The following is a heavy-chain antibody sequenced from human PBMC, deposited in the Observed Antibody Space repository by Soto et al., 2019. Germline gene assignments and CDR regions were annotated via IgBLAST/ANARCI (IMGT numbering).Heavy chain of an antibody. J-gene: IGHJ6*02. V-gene: IGHV3-53*02. Sequence: EVQLVETGGGLIQPGGSLRLSCAASGFTVSSNYMSWVRQAPGKGLEWVSVIYSGGSTYYADSVKGRFTISRDNSKNTLYLQMNRLRAEDTAVYYCARELLGYRMAPQRPAGMDVWGQGTTVTVSS. D-gene: IGHD2-2*01. CDR2: IYSGGST. CDR1: GFTVSSNY. CDR3: ARELLGYRMAPQRPAGMDV.